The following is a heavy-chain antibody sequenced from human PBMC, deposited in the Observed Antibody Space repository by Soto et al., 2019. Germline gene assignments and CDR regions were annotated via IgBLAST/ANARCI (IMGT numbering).Heavy chain of an antibody. CDR2: IYYSGST. CDR3: ATLWFGESPY. J-gene: IGHJ4*02. Sequence: SETLSLTCTVSGGSISRNSYYWGWIRQPPGKGLEWIGSIYYSGSTYYNPSLKSRVTISVDTSKNQFSLKLSSVTAADTAVYYCATLWFGESPYWGQGTLVTVPQ. V-gene: IGHV4-39*01. D-gene: IGHD3-10*01. CDR1: GGSISRNSYY.